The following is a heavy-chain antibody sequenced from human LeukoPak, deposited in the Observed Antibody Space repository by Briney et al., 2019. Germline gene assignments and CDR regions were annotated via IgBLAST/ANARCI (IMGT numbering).Heavy chain of an antibody. CDR3: ARDSDYGDGFDY. D-gene: IGHD4-17*01. V-gene: IGHV3-33*01. CDR1: GFTFSTYG. J-gene: IGHJ4*02. CDR2: IWHDGSSK. Sequence: GGPLRLSCAASGFTFSTYGVHWVRQATGKGLEWVAVIWHDGSSKYYADSVKGRFLLSRDNSLNTVYLQMNSLRAEDTAVYYCARDSDYGDGFDYWGQGTLVTVSS.